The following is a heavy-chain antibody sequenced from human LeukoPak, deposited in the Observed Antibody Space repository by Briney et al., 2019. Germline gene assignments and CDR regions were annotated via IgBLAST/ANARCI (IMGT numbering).Heavy chain of an antibody. CDR2: IYYSGST. CDR1: GGSISSRSYY. V-gene: IGHV4-39*01. J-gene: IGHJ4*02. Sequence: PSETLSLTCSVSGGSISSRSYYWGWIRQTPGQGLAWIGSIYYSGSTYYNPSLKSRVTISVDTSKNQFSLKLSSVTAADTAVYYCARLVDRYCSGGSCYYFDSWGQGTLVTVSS. CDR3: ARLVDRYCSGGSCYYFDS. D-gene: IGHD2-15*01.